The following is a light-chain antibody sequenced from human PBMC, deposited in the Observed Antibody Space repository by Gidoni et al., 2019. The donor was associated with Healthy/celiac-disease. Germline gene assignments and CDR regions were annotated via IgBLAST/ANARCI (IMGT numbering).Light chain of an antibody. V-gene: IGLV1-47*01. CDR2: RNN. CDR3: AAWDDSLSVLV. J-gene: IGLJ2*01. Sequence: QSVLTQPPSASGTPGQRVTISCSGSSSNIGSNYVYWYQQLPGTAPKLLIYRNNQRPSGGPDRFSGSKSGTSASLAISGLRSEDEADYYCAAWDDSLSVLVFGGGTKLTVL. CDR1: SSNIGSNY.